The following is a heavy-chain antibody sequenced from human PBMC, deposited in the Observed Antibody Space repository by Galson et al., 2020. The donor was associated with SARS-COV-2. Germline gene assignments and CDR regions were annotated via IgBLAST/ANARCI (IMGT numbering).Heavy chain of an antibody. Sequence: GGSLRLSCAASGFMFSPYWMSWVRQAPGKGLEWVANIKEDGSQKHYVDSVKGRFTISRDNDKNFLYLQMNSLRVEDTAIYYCVRDANVLRFLDKWGQGTPVTVAS. J-gene: IGHJ4*02. CDR2: IKEDGSQK. V-gene: IGHV3-7*03. CDR1: GFMFSPYW. D-gene: IGHD3-3*01. CDR3: VRDANVLRFLDK.